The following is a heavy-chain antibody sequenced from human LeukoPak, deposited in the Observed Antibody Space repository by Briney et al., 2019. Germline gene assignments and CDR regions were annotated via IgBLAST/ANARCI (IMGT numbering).Heavy chain of an antibody. CDR2: IYPGDSTA. CDR1: GYSFALYW. J-gene: IGHJ1*01. Sequence: GESLKISCQASGYSFALYWIGWVRQMPGKGLEWMGVIYPGDSTAMNSPTLQGQVTMSVDKSINTAYLQWSSLKASDTAMYYCAKLSCGSWADTEYFHHWGQGTLVTVSS. D-gene: IGHD6-13*01. CDR3: AKLSCGSWADTEYFHH. V-gene: IGHV5-51*01.